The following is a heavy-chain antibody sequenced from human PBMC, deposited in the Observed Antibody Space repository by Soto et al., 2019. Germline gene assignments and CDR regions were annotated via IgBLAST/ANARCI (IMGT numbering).Heavy chain of an antibody. CDR2: INIDGSIS. Sequence: GGSLRLSCAASGFSFSSYWMHWVRQAPGKGLVWVSGINIDGSISDYADSVKGRFTISRDNAKNTLYLQMNSLGAEDTGLYYCASGADYNTNYIPFDPWGQGTLVTVSS. D-gene: IGHD3-10*01. CDR1: GFSFSSYW. V-gene: IGHV3-74*01. J-gene: IGHJ5*02. CDR3: ASGADYNTNYIPFDP.